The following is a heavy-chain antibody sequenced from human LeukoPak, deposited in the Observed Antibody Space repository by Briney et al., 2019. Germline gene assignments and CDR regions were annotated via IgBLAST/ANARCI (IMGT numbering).Heavy chain of an antibody. CDR3: ATQQLLSEYFQH. V-gene: IGHV4-34*01. J-gene: IGHJ1*01. CDR1: GGSFSGYY. D-gene: IGHD5-24*01. CDR2: INHSGST. Sequence: PSETLSLTCAVYGGSFSGYYWSWIRQPPGKGLEWIGEINHSGSTNYNPSLKSRVTISVDTSKNQFSLKLSSVTAADTAVYYCATQQLLSEYFQHWGQGTLVTVSS.